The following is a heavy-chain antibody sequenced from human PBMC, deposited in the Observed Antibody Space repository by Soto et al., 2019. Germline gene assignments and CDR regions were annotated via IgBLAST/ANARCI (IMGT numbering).Heavy chain of an antibody. CDR1: GFTFADSA. J-gene: IGHJ4*02. Sequence: SVKVSCNASGFTFADSAVERVRQARGQSLEWIGRTIVDSGNTKSAEKFTERVSMSWDMSTSTALMELRSLSSDDTAVYYCATANNTSPFDYWGLGTLVTVSS. D-gene: IGHD1-26*01. CDR3: ATANNTSPFDY. V-gene: IGHV1-58*01. CDR2: TIVDSGNT.